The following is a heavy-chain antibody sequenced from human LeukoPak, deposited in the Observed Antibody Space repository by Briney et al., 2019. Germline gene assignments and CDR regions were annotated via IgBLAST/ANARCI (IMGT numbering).Heavy chain of an antibody. J-gene: IGHJ5*02. Sequence: SETLSLTCNVSGVSISNDYWSWVRQPPGKGLEWIAYISYSGSTNYNPSLKSRVTISVDTSKNQFSLKLSSVTAADTAVYFCACERYCSSTRCYSKRYIDPWGQGTLVTVSS. D-gene: IGHD2-2*01. CDR2: ISYSGST. CDR3: ACERYCSSTRCYSKRYIDP. CDR1: GVSISNDY. V-gene: IGHV4-59*01.